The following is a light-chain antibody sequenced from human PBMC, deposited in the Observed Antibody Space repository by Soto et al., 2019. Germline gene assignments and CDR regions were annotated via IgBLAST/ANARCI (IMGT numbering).Light chain of an antibody. Sequence: VYTQSPATLSFSPVERDTLSCMASESVRDELGWYKQKHGQAPRLLIFDSSNRATGIPDRFSGRGYGKDFTISIRSLDNEDFELYYCKKRLTWQINFGKGKRLEIK. CDR3: KKRLTWQIN. J-gene: IGKJ5*01. V-gene: IGKV3-11*01. CDR1: ESVRDE. CDR2: DSS.